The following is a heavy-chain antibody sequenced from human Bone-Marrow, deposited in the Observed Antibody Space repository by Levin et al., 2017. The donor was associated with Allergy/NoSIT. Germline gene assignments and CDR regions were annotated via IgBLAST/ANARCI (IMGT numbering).Heavy chain of an antibody. J-gene: IGHJ4*02. CDR1: GFTFNDYA. CDR3: ATDSSRWSPKYYFDY. CDR2: IWSDGNDK. Sequence: GGSLRLSCAASGFTFNDYAMHWVRQAPGKGLEWVAVIWSDGNDKSFADSVKGRFTISRDNSKNSLFLQMNSLRAEDTAVYYCATDSSRWSPKYYFDYWGQGTLVTVSS. D-gene: IGHD3-22*01. V-gene: IGHV3-33*01.